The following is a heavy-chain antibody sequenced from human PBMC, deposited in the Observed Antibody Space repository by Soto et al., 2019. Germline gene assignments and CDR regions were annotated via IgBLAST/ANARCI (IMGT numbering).Heavy chain of an antibody. CDR3: ARDLPPVDY. CDR1: GYTFSSYH. CDR2: ISAYNGNT. Sequence: QIQLVQSGAEVKKPGASVKVSCKASGYTFSSYHITWVRQAPGQGLEWMGWISAYNGNTNYAQNPQTRVTMTTDPPTSTAYMELRSLRSDDTAVYYCARDLPPVDYRGQGTLVTVSS. V-gene: IGHV1-18*01. J-gene: IGHJ4*02.